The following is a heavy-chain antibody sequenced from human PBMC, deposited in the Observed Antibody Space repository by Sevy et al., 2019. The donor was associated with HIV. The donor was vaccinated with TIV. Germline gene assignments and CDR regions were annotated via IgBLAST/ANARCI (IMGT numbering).Heavy chain of an antibody. D-gene: IGHD6-6*01. V-gene: IGHV3-30*02. J-gene: IGHJ4*02. CDR1: GFTFSSYG. Sequence: GGSLRLSCAASGFTFSSYGMQWVRQAPGKGLEWVSFIRYDGGNKDYADSLKGRFTIARDNSKNMLYLQMNSLRAEDTVVYYCAKGSSYFDNWGQGTLVTVSS. CDR3: AKGSSYFDN. CDR2: IRYDGGNK.